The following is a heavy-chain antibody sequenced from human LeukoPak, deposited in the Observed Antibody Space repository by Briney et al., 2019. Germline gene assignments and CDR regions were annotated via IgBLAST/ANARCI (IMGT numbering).Heavy chain of an antibody. CDR3: AREDGIAARRNFDY. CDR2: ISSSGSTI. CDR1: GFTFSDYY. J-gene: IGHJ4*02. D-gene: IGHD6-6*01. V-gene: IGHV3-11*01. Sequence: GGSLRLSCAASGFTFSDYYMSWIRQAPGKGLEWVSYISSSGSTIYYADSVKGRFTISRDNAKNSLYLRMNSLRAEDTAVYYCAREDGIAARRNFDYWGQGTLVTVSS.